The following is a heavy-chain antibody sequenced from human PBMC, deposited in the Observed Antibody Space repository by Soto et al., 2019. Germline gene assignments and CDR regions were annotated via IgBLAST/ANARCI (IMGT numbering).Heavy chain of an antibody. CDR2: ISGSGDTT. Sequence: TGGSLRLSCAASGFTFSSYAMSWVRQAPGKGLEWVSAISGSGDTTYYADSVKGRFTISKDNSKNTLYLLMNSLRAEDTAIYYCAKSKDRSRDYYYYALDVWGQGTTVTVS. CDR1: GFTFSSYA. J-gene: IGHJ6*02. CDR3: AKSKDRSRDYYYYALDV. V-gene: IGHV3-23*01. D-gene: IGHD1-26*01.